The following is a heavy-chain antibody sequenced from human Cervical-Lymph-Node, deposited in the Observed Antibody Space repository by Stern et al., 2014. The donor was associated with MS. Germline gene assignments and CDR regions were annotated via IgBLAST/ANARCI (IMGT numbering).Heavy chain of an antibody. CDR1: GYTFTSYG. Sequence: VQLEESGAEVKKPGASVKVSCKASGYTFTSYGISWVRQAPGQGLEWMGWISAYNGNTNYAQKLQGRVTMTTDTSTSTAYMELRSLRSDDTAVYYCARDGAPDYYGSEDHWFDPWGQGTLVTVSS. J-gene: IGHJ5*02. V-gene: IGHV1-18*01. D-gene: IGHD3-10*01. CDR2: ISAYNGNT. CDR3: ARDGAPDYYGSEDHWFDP.